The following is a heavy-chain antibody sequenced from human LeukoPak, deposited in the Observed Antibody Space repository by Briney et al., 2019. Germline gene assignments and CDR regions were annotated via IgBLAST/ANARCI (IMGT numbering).Heavy chain of an antibody. CDR2: INPNSGGT. Sequence: ASVKVSCKASGYTFTGYYMHWVRQAPGQGLEWMGWINPNSGGTNYAQKFQGRVTMTRDTSISTAYMEPSRLRSDDTAVYYCATLGYSGSYWSDYYYMDVWGKGTTVTVSS. D-gene: IGHD1-26*01. J-gene: IGHJ6*03. CDR1: GYTFTGYY. V-gene: IGHV1-2*02. CDR3: ATLGYSGSYWSDYYYMDV.